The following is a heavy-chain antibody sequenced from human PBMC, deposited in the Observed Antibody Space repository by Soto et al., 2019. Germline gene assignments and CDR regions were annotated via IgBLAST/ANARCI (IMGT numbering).Heavy chain of an antibody. Sequence: SETLSLTCTVSGGSISSYYWSWIRQPPGKGLEWIGYIYYSGSTNYNTSLKSRVTISVDTSKNQFSLKLSSVTAADTAVYYCARGGYDVWSGYYGGMFYMDVWGKGTTVTVSS. J-gene: IGHJ6*03. D-gene: IGHD3-3*01. CDR1: GGSISSYY. CDR2: IYYSGST. V-gene: IGHV4-59*01. CDR3: ARGGYDVWSGYYGGMFYMDV.